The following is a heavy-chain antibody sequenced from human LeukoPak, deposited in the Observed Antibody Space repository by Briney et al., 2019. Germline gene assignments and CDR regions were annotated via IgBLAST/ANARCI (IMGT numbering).Heavy chain of an antibody. Sequence: ASVKVSCKASGYTFTSYYIHWVRQAPGQGLEWMGLINPSGGSTNYAQKFQGRVTMTTDTSTSTAYMELRSLRSDDTAVYYCAREDSYGPALRAIDYWGQGTLVTVSS. J-gene: IGHJ4*02. CDR1: GYTFTSYY. D-gene: IGHD5-18*01. CDR3: AREDSYGPALRAIDY. CDR2: INPSGGST. V-gene: IGHV1-46*01.